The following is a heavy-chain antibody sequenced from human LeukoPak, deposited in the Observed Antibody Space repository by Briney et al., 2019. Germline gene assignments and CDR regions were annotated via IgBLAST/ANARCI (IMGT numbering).Heavy chain of an antibody. D-gene: IGHD3-9*01. CDR2: IYYSGST. CDR3: ARSQPRDILPGYMYSSGIDV. Sequence: SGTLSLTCTGSGGSISSYYWSWIRQPPGKGLEGMGDIYYSGSTNYNPSLKSRGTISVDTSKNQFSLKLRSVPAADTAVYYCARSQPRDILPGYMYSSGIDVWGQGTTVTVSS. J-gene: IGHJ6*02. V-gene: IGHV4-59*01. CDR1: GGSISSYY.